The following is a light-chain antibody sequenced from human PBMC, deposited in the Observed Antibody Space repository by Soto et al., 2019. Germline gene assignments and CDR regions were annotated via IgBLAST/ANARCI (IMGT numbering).Light chain of an antibody. J-gene: IGLJ2*01. CDR2: EVS. CDR3: SSYTSSTTSVV. V-gene: IGLV2-14*01. Sequence: QSALTQPASVSGSPGQSITISCTGTSSDVGGHDSVSWYKQHPGKAPQLLIYEVSNRPSGVSNRFSGSKSGISASLTISGLQAEDEADYYCSSYTSSTTSVVFGGGTKLTVL. CDR1: SSDVGGHDS.